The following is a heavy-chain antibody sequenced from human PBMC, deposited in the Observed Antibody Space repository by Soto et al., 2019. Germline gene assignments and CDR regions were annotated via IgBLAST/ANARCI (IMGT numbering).Heavy chain of an antibody. CDR1: GGSFSGYY. J-gene: IGHJ5*02. CDR3: ARHRYYYDSSGYYSEGYNWFDP. CDR2: INHSGST. Sequence: SETLSLTCAVYGGSFSGYYWSWIRQPPGKGLEWIGEINHSGSTNYNPSLKSRVTISVDTSKNQFSLKLSSVTAADTAVYYCARHRYYYDSSGYYSEGYNWFDPWGQGTLVTVSS. V-gene: IGHV4-34*01. D-gene: IGHD3-22*01.